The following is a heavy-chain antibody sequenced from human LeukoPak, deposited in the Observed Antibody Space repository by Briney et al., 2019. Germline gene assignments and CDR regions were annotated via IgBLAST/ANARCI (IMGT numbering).Heavy chain of an antibody. V-gene: IGHV3-33*01. D-gene: IGHD3-22*01. J-gene: IGHJ1*01. CDR3: ARDDDTSGHYSYFQQ. CDR2: IWSDGYKK. CDR1: GSTFSSYG. Sequence: HPGRSLRLPCAASGSTFSSYGMHWIRQAPGKGLEWVAVIWSDGYKKYYAESVKGRFTVSRDTSKNTLYLQMDSLRAEDTAVYYCARDDDTSGHYSYFQQRGQAPLITVSS.